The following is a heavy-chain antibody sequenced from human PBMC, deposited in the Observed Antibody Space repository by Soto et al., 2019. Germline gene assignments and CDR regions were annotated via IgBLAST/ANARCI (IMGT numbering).Heavy chain of an antibody. J-gene: IGHJ1*01. CDR2: ISAYNGNT. CDR1: GYTFTSYG. V-gene: IGHV1-18*01. CDR3: ARAPVYYYGSGLTSEYFQH. Sequence: ASVKVSCKASGYTFTSYGISWVRQAPGQGLEWMGWISAYNGNTNYAQKLQGRVTMTTDTSTSTAYMELRSLRSDDTAVYYCARAPVYYYGSGLTSEYFQHWGQGTLVTVSS. D-gene: IGHD3-10*01.